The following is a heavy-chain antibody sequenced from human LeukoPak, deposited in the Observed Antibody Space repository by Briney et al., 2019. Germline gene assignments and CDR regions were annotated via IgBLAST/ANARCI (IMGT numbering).Heavy chain of an antibody. CDR1: GFTFSSYV. J-gene: IGHJ4*02. V-gene: IGHV3-23*01. CDR3: AKGGKWDVTPFDY. D-gene: IGHD1-26*01. CDR2: ISDGGGGT. Sequence: GGSLRLSCAASGFTFSSYVMGWVRQAPGKGLEWVSTISDGGGGTYYADSVKGRFTISRDNSKNTVYLQVNSLRAEDTAVYYCAKGGKWDVTPFDYWGQGTLVTVSS.